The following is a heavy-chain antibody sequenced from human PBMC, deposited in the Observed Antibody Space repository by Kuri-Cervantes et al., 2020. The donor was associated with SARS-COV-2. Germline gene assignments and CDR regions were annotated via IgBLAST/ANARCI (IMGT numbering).Heavy chain of an antibody. J-gene: IGHJ6*02. CDR3: ARDVDCSSTSCSSYYYYGMDV. D-gene: IGHD2-2*01. Sequence: GGSLRLSCAASGFTFSSYSMNWVRQAPGKGLEWVSLIYSGGSSTYYADSVKGRFTISRDDTKNTLYLQMNGLRAEDTAVYYCARDVDCSSTSCSSYYYYGMDVWGQGTTVTVSS. CDR2: IYSGGSST. V-gene: IGHV3-23*03. CDR1: GFTFSSYS.